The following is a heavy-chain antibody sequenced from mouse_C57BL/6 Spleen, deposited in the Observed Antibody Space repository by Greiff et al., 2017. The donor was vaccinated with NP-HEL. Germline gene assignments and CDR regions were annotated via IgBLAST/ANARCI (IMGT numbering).Heavy chain of an antibody. CDR2: IYPGDGDT. J-gene: IGHJ1*03. CDR1: GYAFSSYW. V-gene: IGHV1-80*01. D-gene: IGHD1-1*01. Sequence: VQLKQSGAELVKPGASVKISCKASGYAFSSYWMNWVKQRPGKGLEWIGQIYPGDGDTNYNGKFKGKATLTAAKSSSAAYMQLSSLTSEDAAVYFCARGGPYYGSSLYWYFDVWGTGTTVTVSS. CDR3: ARGGPYYGSSLYWYFDV.